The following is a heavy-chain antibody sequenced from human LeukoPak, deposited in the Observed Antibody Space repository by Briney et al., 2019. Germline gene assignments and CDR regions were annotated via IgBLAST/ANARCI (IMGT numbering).Heavy chain of an antibody. V-gene: IGHV3-21*01. D-gene: IGHD6-13*01. J-gene: IGHJ4*02. Sequence: GGSLRLSCAASGFTFSSYSMNWVRQAPGKGLEWVSSISSSSSYIYYADSVKGRFTISRDNAKNSLYLQMNSLRAEDTAVYYCARKTPSLTPPGIAAAGTLIFDYWGQGTLVTVSS. CDR3: ARKTPSLTPPGIAAAGTLIFDY. CDR2: ISSSSSYI. CDR1: GFTFSSYS.